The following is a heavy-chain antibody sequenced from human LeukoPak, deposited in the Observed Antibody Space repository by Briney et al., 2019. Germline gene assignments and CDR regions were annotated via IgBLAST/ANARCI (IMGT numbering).Heavy chain of an antibody. CDR1: GFTFSSYA. CDR2: ISYDGSNK. J-gene: IGHJ4*02. CDR3: ARDPATGTTGNLDY. D-gene: IGHD1-1*01. V-gene: IGHV3-30-3*01. Sequence: PGGSLRLSCAASGFTFSSYAMHWVRQAPGKGLEWVAVISYDGSNKYYADSVKGRFTISRDNSKNTLYLQMNSLRAEDTAVYYCARDPATGTTGNLDYWGQGTLVTVPS.